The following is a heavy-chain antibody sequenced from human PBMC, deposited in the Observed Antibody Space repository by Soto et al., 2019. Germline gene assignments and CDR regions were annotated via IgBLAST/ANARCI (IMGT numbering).Heavy chain of an antibody. J-gene: IGHJ5*02. CDR2: ISAYNGST. Sequence: ASVKVSCKASGYTFTSYGISWVRQAPEQGLEWMGWISAYNGSTNYAQELQGRVTMTTDTSTSTAYMELRSLRPDDTAVYYCARDNPPYYYGSGSYYNKPNWLDPCGQGTLVTVYS. D-gene: IGHD3-10*01. CDR3: ARDNPPYYYGSGSYYNKPNWLDP. CDR1: GYTFTSYG. V-gene: IGHV1-18*01.